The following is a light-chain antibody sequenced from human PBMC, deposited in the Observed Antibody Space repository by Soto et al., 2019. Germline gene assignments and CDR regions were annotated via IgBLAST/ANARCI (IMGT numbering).Light chain of an antibody. CDR1: QSVTSNY. CDR3: QQYGSSLTWT. CDR2: AAS. J-gene: IGKJ1*01. V-gene: IGKV3-20*01. Sequence: EVVLTQSPGTVSLSPGERATLSCRASQSVTSNYLAWYQQKPAQAPRLLIYAASSRATGIPDRFSGSGSVTDFSLSNSRLEPEDFAVYYGQQYGSSLTWTFGQGTKVEVK.